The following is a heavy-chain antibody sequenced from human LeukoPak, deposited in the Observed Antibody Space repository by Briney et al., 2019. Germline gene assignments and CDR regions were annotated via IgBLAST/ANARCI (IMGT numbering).Heavy chain of an antibody. D-gene: IGHD2-2*01. V-gene: IGHV3-7*03. CDR1: GFIFSSYW. CDR2: IKEDGSEK. Sequence: GGSLRLSCAASGFIFSSYWMSWVRQAPGKGLEWVANIKEDGSEKYYVDSVKGRFTISRDNAKNSLYLQTNSLRAEDTAVYYCARRALRYCSSSSCPAQYYGVDVWGKGTTVTVSS. J-gene: IGHJ6*04. CDR3: ARRALRYCSSSSCPAQYYGVDV.